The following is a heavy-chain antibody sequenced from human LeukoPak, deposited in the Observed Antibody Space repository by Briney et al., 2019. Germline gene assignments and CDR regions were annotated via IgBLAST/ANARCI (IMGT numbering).Heavy chain of an antibody. CDR2: ISYDGSNK. Sequence: GGSLRLSCAASGFTFSSYVMHWVRQAPGKGLEWVAVISYDGSNKYYADSVKGRFTISRDNSKNTLYLQMNSLRGEDTAVYYCARGMSVVPDQGIDYWGQGALVTVSS. D-gene: IGHD2-15*01. CDR1: GFTFSSYV. J-gene: IGHJ4*02. V-gene: IGHV3-30*04. CDR3: ARGMSVVPDQGIDY.